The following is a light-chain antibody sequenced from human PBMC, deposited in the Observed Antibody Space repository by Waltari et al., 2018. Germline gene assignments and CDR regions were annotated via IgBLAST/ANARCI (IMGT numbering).Light chain of an antibody. Sequence: DIVMTQSPDSLGVSLGERATINCKSSQNLLYSSDNKNYLAWYQQKPGQPPKLLISWASTRESGVPDRFSGSGSGTDFTLTSSSLQAEEVAVYYCQQYYSTMYTFGQGTKLEIK. CDR2: WAS. J-gene: IGKJ2*01. CDR3: QQYYSTMYT. CDR1: QNLLYSSDNKNY. V-gene: IGKV4-1*01.